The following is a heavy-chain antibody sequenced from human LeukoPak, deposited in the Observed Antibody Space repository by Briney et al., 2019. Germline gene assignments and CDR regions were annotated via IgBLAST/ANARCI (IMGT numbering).Heavy chain of an antibody. Sequence: ASVKVSCKASGYTFTSYDINWVRQATGQGLEWMGWMNPDSGNTGYAQKFQGGVTMTRNASISTAYTELSSLRSEDTAMYYCARGLHCSKANCRRGEWFDPWGQGTLVTVSS. CDR2: MNPDSGNT. V-gene: IGHV1-8*01. J-gene: IGHJ5*02. CDR3: ARGLHCSKANCRRGEWFDP. CDR1: GYTFTSYD. D-gene: IGHD2-2*01.